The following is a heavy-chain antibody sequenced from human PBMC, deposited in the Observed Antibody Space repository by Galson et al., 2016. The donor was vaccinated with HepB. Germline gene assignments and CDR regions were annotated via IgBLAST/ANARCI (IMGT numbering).Heavy chain of an antibody. CDR3: EKGRGLGYGMDV. CDR1: GFSFSNYW. V-gene: IGHV3-74*01. D-gene: IGHD5-24*01. CDR2: VSPAGSGT. Sequence: SLRLSCAASGFSFSNYWIHWVRQAPGKGLVWVSRVSPAGSGTDYADSVKGRFTISRDNYKTTLYLQMNSLRVEDTAVYYCEKGRGLGYGMDVWGQGATVTVSS. J-gene: IGHJ6*02.